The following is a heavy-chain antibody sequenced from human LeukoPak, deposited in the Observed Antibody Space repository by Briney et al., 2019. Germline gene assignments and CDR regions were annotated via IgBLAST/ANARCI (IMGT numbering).Heavy chain of an antibody. CDR2: IYYSGST. CDR1: GGSISSYY. CDR3: ARAYSSGWYID. D-gene: IGHD6-19*01. J-gene: IGHJ4*02. V-gene: IGHV4-59*01. Sequence: SETLSLTCTVSGGSISSYYWSWIRQPPGKGLEWIGYIYYSGSTNYNPSLKSRVTISVDTSKNQFSLKLSSVTAADTAVYYCARAYSSGWYIDRGQGTLVTVSS.